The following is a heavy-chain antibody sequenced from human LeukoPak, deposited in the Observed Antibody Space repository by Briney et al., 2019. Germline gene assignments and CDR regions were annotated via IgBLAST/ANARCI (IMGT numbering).Heavy chain of an antibody. J-gene: IGHJ4*02. CDR2: INPKSGGT. CDR1: GGTFSSYA. V-gene: IGHV1-2*02. D-gene: IGHD3-9*01. CDR3: ARGKYVLRYFD. Sequence: ASVKVSCKASGGTFSSYAISWVRQAPGQGLEWMGWINPKSGGTNYPQKFQGRVTMTRDTSISTAYMELSRLRSDDTAVYYCARGKYVLRYFDWGQGSLVTVSS.